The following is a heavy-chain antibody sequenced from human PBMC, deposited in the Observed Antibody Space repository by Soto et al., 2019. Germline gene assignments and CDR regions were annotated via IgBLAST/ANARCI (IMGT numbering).Heavy chain of an antibody. CDR1: GYTVTNYA. Sequence: ASVKISSTASGYTVTNYAVHLLRQTTGQGLEWMGWISAYNGDTNYAQKFQGRVTITADESTSTAYMELSSLRSEDTAVFYCAAPGYEYSGYPYGRDGWGQGTTVTVSS. D-gene: IGHD5-12*01. CDR2: ISAYNGDT. V-gene: IGHV1-18*01. J-gene: IGHJ6*02. CDR3: AAPGYEYSGYPYGRDG.